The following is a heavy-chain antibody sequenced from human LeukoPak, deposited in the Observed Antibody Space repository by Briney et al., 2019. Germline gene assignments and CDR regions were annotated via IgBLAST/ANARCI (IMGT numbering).Heavy chain of an antibody. CDR2: ISHSGST. V-gene: IGHV4-38-2*01. CDR1: GYSISSGYY. Sequence: SETLSLTCAVSGYSISSGYYWGWIRQPPGKGLDWIGSISHSGSTYYNPSLRSRVTISIDTSKNQFSLKLSSVTAADTAVYYCARQHPIYDSSGYDDYWGQGTLVTVSS. D-gene: IGHD3-22*01. CDR3: ARQHPIYDSSGYDDY. J-gene: IGHJ4*02.